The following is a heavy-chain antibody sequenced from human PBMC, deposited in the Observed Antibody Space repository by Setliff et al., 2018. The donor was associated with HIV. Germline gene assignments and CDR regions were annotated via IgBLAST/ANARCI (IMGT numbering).Heavy chain of an antibody. Sequence: SETLSLTCTVSGGSMSSYYWSWIRQPPGKGLEWIGYMYYSGSTNYNPSLKSRVTISLDTSKNQFSLKVNSVTAADTAKYFCARGTVSTSYYYYMDVWGKGTTVTVSS. CDR2: MYYSGST. J-gene: IGHJ6*03. V-gene: IGHV4-59*01. CDR1: GGSMSSYY. D-gene: IGHD4-4*01. CDR3: ARGTVSTSYYYYMDV.